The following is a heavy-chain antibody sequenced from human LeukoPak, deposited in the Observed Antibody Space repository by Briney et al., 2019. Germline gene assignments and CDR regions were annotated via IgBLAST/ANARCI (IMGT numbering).Heavy chain of an antibody. CDR2: IYYSGST. J-gene: IGHJ4*02. D-gene: IGHD6-6*01. V-gene: IGHV4-59*01. CDR1: GGSISSYY. Sequence: SETLSLTCTVSGGSISSYYWSWIRQPPGKGLEWIGYIYYSGSTNYNPSPKSRVTISVDTSKNQFSLKLSSVTAADTAVYYCARAWHSSSFDYWGQGTLVTVSS. CDR3: ARAWHSSSFDY.